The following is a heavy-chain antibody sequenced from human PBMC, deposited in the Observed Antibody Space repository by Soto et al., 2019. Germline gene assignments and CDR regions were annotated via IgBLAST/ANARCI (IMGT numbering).Heavy chain of an antibody. CDR2: IYYSGST. J-gene: IGHJ4*02. Sequence: QLQLQESGPGLVKPSETLSLTCTVSGGSISSSSYYWGWIRQPPGKGLEWIGSIYYSGSTYYNPSLKSRVTISVDTSKNQFSLKLSSVTAADTAVYYCARHDRIKGVRAAVAGPFDYWGQGTLVTVSS. CDR1: GGSISSSSYY. CDR3: ARHDRIKGVRAAVAGPFDY. V-gene: IGHV4-39*01. D-gene: IGHD6-19*01.